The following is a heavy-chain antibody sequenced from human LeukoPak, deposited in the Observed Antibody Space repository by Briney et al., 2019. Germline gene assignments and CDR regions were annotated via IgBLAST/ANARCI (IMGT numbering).Heavy chain of an antibody. V-gene: IGHV1-2*06. J-gene: IGHJ4*02. CDR2: INPNSGGT. CDR3: ARERKYYYDSSGPLGD. CDR1: GYTFTSYY. Sequence: ASVKVSCKASGYTFTSYYMHWVRQAPGQGLEWMGRINPNSGGTNYAQKFQGRVTMTRDTSISTAYMELSRLRSDDTAVYYCARERKYYYDSSGPLGDWGQGTLVTVSS. D-gene: IGHD3-22*01.